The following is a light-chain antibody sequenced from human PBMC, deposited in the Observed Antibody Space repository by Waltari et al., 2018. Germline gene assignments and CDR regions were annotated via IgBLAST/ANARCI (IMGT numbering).Light chain of an antibody. V-gene: IGKV3-11*01. CDR1: QSVSSY. CDR2: DAS. CDR3: QQRSNWPPALT. Sequence: DIVLTQSPATLSLSPGERPTLSCRASQSVSSYLAWYQQKPGQAPGLLIYDASNRAAGIPARFSGSGSGTDFTLTISSLEPEDFAVYYCQQRSNWPPALTFGGGTKVEIK. J-gene: IGKJ4*01.